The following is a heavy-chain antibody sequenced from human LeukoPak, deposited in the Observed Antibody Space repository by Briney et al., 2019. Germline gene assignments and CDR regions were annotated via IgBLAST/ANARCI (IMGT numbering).Heavy chain of an antibody. J-gene: IGHJ4*02. D-gene: IGHD3-22*01. CDR2: IIPILGIA. CDR3: ARDLGNYYDSSGYYYVDY. CDR1: GGTFSSYA. V-gene: IGHV1-69*04. Sequence: SVKVSCKASGGTFSSYAISWVRQAPGQGLEWMRRIIPILGIANYAQKFQGRVTITADKSTSTAYMELSSLRSEDTAVYYCARDLGNYYDSSGYYYVDYWGQGTLVTVSS.